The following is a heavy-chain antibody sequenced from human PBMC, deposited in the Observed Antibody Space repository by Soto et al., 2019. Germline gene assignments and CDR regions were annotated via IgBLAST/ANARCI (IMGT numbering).Heavy chain of an antibody. CDR1: GGSISSYY. CDR2: IYYSGST. J-gene: IGHJ5*02. CDR3: ARSYYGSGSATFDP. D-gene: IGHD3-10*01. V-gene: IGHV4-59*01. Sequence: QVQLQESGPGLVKPSETLSLTCTVSGGSISSYYWSWIRQPPGKGLEWIGYIYYSGSTNYNPSLKSRVTISEDTSKNPFSLKLSSVTAADTAVYYCARSYYGSGSATFDPWGQGTLVTVSS.